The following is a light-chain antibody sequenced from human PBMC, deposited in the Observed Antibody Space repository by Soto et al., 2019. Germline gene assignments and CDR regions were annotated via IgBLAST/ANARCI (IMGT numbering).Light chain of an antibody. V-gene: IGLV1-51*01. CDR2: DNT. CDR3: GAWDTVVNAGL. J-gene: IGLJ2*01. CDR1: SSNIGENH. Sequence: QSVLTQPPSLSAAPGQKVTISCSGSSSNIGENHVSWFQQFPGTAPKVIIQDNTRRPSGIPDRISGSKSGTSATLAITGRLPGDEADYYCGAWDTVVNAGLFGGGTKVTVL.